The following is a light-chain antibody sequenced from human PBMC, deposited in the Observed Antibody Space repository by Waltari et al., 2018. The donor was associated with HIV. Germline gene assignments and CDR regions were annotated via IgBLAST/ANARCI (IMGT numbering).Light chain of an antibody. CDR2: GNR. CDR3: QSYDSTGV. J-gene: IGLJ3*02. Sequence: QSVLTQPPSVSGAPGQRVTLSCTGSSSNIRAVYDVHWYQQLPGTAPKLLIYGNRNRPSGVPDRFSGSKSGTSASLAITGLQAEDEADYYCQSYDSTGVFGGGTKLTVL. CDR1: SSNIRAVYD. V-gene: IGLV1-40*01.